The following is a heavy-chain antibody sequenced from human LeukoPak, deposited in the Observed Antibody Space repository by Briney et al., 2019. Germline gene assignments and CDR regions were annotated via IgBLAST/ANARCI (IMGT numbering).Heavy chain of an antibody. CDR1: GFTFDDYA. CDR2: ISWNSGSI. J-gene: IGHJ4*02. CDR3: AKALTGGSFDY. V-gene: IGHV3-9*01. D-gene: IGHD1-26*01. Sequence: PGGSLRLSCAASGFTFDDYAMHWVRHAPGKGLEWVSGISWNSGSIGYADSVKGRFTISRDNAKNSLYLQMNSLRAEDTALYYCAKALTGGSFDYWGQGTLVTVSS.